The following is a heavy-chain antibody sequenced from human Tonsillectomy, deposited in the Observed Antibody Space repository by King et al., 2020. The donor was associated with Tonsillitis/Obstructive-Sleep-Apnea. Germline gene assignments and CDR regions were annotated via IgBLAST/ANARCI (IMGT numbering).Heavy chain of an antibody. CDR2: ISYDGSNK. V-gene: IGHV3-30*01. J-gene: IGHJ6*03. Sequence: VQLVESGGGVVQPGRSLRLSCAASGFTFSSFPMHWVRQAPGKGLEWVAFISYDGSNKYYADSVKGRFTISRDNSKNTLYLQMNRLRADDTAVYYCAREGGYYYYYGGVWGKGTTVTVSS. CDR3: AREGGYYYYYGGV. CDR1: GFTFSSFP. D-gene: IGHD1-26*01.